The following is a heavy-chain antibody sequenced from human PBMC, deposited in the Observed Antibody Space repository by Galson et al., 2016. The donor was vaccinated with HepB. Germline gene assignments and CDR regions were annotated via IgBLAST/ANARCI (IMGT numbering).Heavy chain of an antibody. CDR1: NGSISSNNFY. V-gene: IGHV4-39*01. J-gene: IGHJ4*02. Sequence: LSLTCTVSNGSISSNNFYWGWIRQPPGKGLEWVGTIYYTGSTHYNPSLKPRLTISADSSKNRFSLKLYSVTAADTAVYYCAAFFDYLLYPSDSWGQGTLVTVSS. D-gene: IGHD3-9*01. CDR3: AAFFDYLLYPSDS. CDR2: IYYTGST.